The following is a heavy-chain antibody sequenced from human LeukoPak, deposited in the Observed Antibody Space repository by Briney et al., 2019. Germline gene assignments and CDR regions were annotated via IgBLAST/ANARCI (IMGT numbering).Heavy chain of an antibody. D-gene: IGHD6-13*01. CDR3: ARVGSSWYPLDYYYGMDV. J-gene: IGHJ6*02. Sequence: GGSLRLSCAASGFTFSSYGMHWVRQAPGKGLEWVAVIWYDGSNKYYADSVKGRFTISRDNSKNTLYLQMNSLRAEDTAVYYCARVGSSWYPLDYYYGMDVWGQGTTVTVSS. V-gene: IGHV3-33*01. CDR2: IWYDGSNK. CDR1: GFTFSSYG.